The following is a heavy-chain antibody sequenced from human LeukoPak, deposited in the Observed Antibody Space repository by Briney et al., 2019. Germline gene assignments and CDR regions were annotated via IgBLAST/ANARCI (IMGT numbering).Heavy chain of an antibody. CDR2: IYTSGST. CDR3: ARPASIAAAGSVPLDY. D-gene: IGHD6-13*01. J-gene: IGHJ4*02. Sequence: PSETLSLTCTVSGGSISSYYWSWIRQPAGKGLEWIGRIYTSGSTNYNPSLKSRVTISVDTSKNQFSLKLSSVTAADTAVYYCARPASIAAAGSVPLDYWGQGTLVTVSS. V-gene: IGHV4-4*07. CDR1: GGSISSYY.